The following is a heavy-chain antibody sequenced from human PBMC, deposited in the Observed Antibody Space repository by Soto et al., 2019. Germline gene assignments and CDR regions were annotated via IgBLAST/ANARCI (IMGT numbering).Heavy chain of an antibody. D-gene: IGHD5-12*01. CDR1: GFIFSSNY. V-gene: IGHV3-53*01. J-gene: IGHJ4*02. CDR2: INNGDKT. Sequence: PGGSLRLSCAASGFIFSSNYMYWVRQAPGKGLEWVSVINNGDKTDYADSVKGRFTISRDNSKNTLYHRMTGLRAEDTAVYYCAADSGAYDSFPDYWGQGTLVTVSS. CDR3: AADSGAYDSFPDY.